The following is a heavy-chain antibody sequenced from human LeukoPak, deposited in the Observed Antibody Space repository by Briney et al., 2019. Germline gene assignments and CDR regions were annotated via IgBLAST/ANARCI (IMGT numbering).Heavy chain of an antibody. CDR2: ISGSGGST. V-gene: IGHV3-23*01. J-gene: IGHJ4*02. Sequence: PSETLSLTCAVYGGSFSGYYWSWIRQPPGKGLEWISAISGSGGSTYYADSVKGRFTISRDNSKNTLYLQMNSLRAEDTAVYYCAKDLVGAPGFDYWGQGTLVTVSS. D-gene: IGHD1-26*01. CDR1: GGSFSGYY. CDR3: AKDLVGAPGFDY.